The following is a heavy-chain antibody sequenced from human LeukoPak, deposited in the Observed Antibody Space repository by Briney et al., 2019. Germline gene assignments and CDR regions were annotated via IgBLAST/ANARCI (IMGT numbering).Heavy chain of an antibody. Sequence: SETLSFTCTVSGYSISSGYYWGWIRQPPGKGLEWIGSIYHSGSTYYNPSLKSRVTISVDTSKNQFSLKLSSVTAADTAVYYCARVGTDYGGNSYFDYWGQGTLVTVSS. CDR1: GYSISSGYY. J-gene: IGHJ4*02. D-gene: IGHD4-23*01. CDR3: ARVGTDYGGNSYFDY. CDR2: IYHSGST. V-gene: IGHV4-38-2*02.